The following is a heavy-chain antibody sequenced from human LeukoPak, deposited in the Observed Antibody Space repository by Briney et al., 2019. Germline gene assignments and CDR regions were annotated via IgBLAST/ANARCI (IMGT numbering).Heavy chain of an antibody. CDR3: ARSRDNYGPPFDY. D-gene: IGHD5-18*01. J-gene: IGHJ4*02. CDR1: GFTFSSYA. V-gene: IGHV3-48*01. CDR2: ISSSSSTI. Sequence: GGSLRLSCAASGFTFSSYAMSWVRQAPGKGLEWVSYISSSSSTIYYADSVKGRFTISRDNAKNSLYLQMNSLRAEDTAVYYCARSRDNYGPPFDYWGQGTLVIVSS.